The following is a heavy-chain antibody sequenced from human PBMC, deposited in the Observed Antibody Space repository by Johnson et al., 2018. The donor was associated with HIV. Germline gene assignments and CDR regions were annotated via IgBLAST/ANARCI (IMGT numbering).Heavy chain of an antibody. CDR3: AGKTGYDACDI. CDR1: GFTFSSYA. D-gene: IGHD7-27*01. J-gene: IGHJ3*02. CDR2: ISYDGSNK. Sequence: QVQLVESGGGLVQPGGSLRLSCAASGFTFSSYAMHWVRQAPGKGLEWVAVISYDGSNKYYADSVKGRFTISRDNSKNTLYLQMNSLRAEDTAVYYCAGKTGYDACDIWGQGTMVTVSS. V-gene: IGHV3-30-3*01.